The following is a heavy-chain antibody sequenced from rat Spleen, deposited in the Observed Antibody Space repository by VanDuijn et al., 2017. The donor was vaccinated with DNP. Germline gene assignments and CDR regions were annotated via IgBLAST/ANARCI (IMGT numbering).Heavy chain of an antibody. CDR1: GLTFSNYG. J-gene: IGHJ2*01. V-gene: IGHV5-19*01. CDR2: ISPNGRST. Sequence: EVQLVESGGGLVQPGRSLKLSCAASGLTFSNYGMHWIRQAPTKGLEWVASISPNGRSTYYRDSVKGRFTISRDNAKSILYLQVDSLRSEDTATYYCARPDYWGQGVMVTVSS. CDR3: ARPDY.